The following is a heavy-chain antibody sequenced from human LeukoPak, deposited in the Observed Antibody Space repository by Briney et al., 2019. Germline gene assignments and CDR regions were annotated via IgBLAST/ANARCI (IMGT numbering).Heavy chain of an antibody. V-gene: IGHV3-74*01. CDR3: ARDGEHIVVVTAIPYYYYYMDV. CDR2: INSDGSST. D-gene: IGHD2-21*02. J-gene: IGHJ6*03. Sequence: GGSLRLSCAASGFTFSSYWMHWVRQAPGKGLVWVSRINSDGSSTSYADSVKGRFTISRDNAKNTLYLQMNSLRAEDTAVYYCARDGEHIVVVTAIPYYYYYMDVWGKGTTVTISS. CDR1: GFTFSSYW.